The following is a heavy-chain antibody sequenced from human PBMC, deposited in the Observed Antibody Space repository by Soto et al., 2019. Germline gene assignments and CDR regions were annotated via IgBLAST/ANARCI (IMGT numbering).Heavy chain of an antibody. J-gene: IGHJ4*02. CDR1: GFTFSNTW. D-gene: IGHD1-26*01. CDR2: IKSKSNGGTT. CDR3: TRDLWD. Sequence: EVKLVESGGDLVKPGGSLRLSCAASGFTFSNTWMNWVRQAPGKGLEWVCRIKSKSNGGTTDYAAPVKGRFTISRDDSKDTLYLQMNSLKTEDTAVYYCTRDLWDWGQGTLVTVSS. V-gene: IGHV3-15*07.